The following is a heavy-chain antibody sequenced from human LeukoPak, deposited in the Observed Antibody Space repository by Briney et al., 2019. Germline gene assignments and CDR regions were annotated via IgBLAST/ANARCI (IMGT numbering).Heavy chain of an antibody. J-gene: IGHJ3*02. CDR2: IRYDGSNK. D-gene: IGHD3-3*01. CDR1: GFTFSSYG. CDR3: AKDQERVEWRNAFDI. V-gene: IGHV3-30*02. Sequence: GGSLRLSCAASGFTFSSYGMHWVRQAPGKGLEWVAFIRYDGSNKYYADSVKGRFTISRDNSKNTLYLQMNSLRAEDTAVYYCAKDQERVEWRNAFDIWGQGTMVTVSS.